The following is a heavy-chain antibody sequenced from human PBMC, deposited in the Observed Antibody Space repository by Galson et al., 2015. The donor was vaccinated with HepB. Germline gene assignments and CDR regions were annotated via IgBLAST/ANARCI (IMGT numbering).Heavy chain of an antibody. J-gene: IGHJ4*02. CDR3: ARAPSTGLALFRVVPYYFDY. V-gene: IGHV3-21*01. D-gene: IGHD3-3*01. CDR2: ISSSSSYI. Sequence: SLRLSCAASGFTFTSYSMNWVRQAPGKGLEWVSSISSSSSYIYYADSVKGRFTMSRDNAKNSLFLQMNSLRVEDTAVYYCARAPSTGLALFRVVPYYFDYWGQGTLVTVSS. CDR1: GFTFTSYS.